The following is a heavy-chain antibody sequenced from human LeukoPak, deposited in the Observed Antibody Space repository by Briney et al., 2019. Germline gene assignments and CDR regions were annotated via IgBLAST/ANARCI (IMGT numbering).Heavy chain of an antibody. D-gene: IGHD3-3*01. CDR1: GYTFTGCY. CDR2: INPNSGGT. V-gene: IGHV1-2*02. CDR3: ARGVNYDFWSGLGAYFDY. J-gene: IGHJ4*02. Sequence: ASVKVSCKASGYTFTGCYMHWVRQAPGQGLEWMGWINPNSGGTNYAQKFQGRVTMTRDTSISTAYMELSRLRSDDTAVYYCARGVNYDFWSGLGAYFDYWGQGTLVTVSS.